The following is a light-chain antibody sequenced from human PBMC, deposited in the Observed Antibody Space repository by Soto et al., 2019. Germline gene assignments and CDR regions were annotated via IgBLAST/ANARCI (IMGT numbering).Light chain of an antibody. V-gene: IGLV2-8*01. CDR3: SSYAGINTLV. CDR2: EVT. J-gene: IGLJ2*01. CDR1: SSDVGGHNY. Sequence: QSALTQPPSASGSPGQSVTISCTGTSSDVGGHNYVSWYQQRPGKAPKLIIYEVTQQPSGVSDRFSGSKSGNTATLTVSGLQAEDEADYHCSSYAGINTLVFGGGTKLTVL.